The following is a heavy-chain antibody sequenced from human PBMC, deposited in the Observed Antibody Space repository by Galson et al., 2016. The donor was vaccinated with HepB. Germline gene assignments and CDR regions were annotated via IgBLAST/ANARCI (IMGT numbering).Heavy chain of an antibody. CDR2: ISASGGTT. V-gene: IGHV3-23*01. CDR3: AKNFVDLSNHWYFDL. Sequence: SLRLSCAASGFTFNTYAMTWVRQAPGKGLQWVSVISASGGTTYYADSVKGRFTISRDNSKNTLYLRVNRLRAEDTAVYYCAKNFVDLSNHWYFDLWGRGTLVTVSS. D-gene: IGHD3-16*02. CDR1: GFTFNTYA. J-gene: IGHJ2*01.